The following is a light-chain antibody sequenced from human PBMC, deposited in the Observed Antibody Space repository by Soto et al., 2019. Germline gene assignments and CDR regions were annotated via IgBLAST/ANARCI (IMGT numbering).Light chain of an antibody. CDR2: EVS. CDR3: SSYTTSSTRV. CDR1: SSDVGAYNH. V-gene: IGLV2-14*01. Sequence: SALTQPASVSGSPGQSITISCTGTSSDVGAYNHVSWYQQHPGKAPKLMIYEVSNRPSGVSDRFSGSKSGNTASLTISGLQAEDEADYYCSSYTTSSTRVFGGGTKLTVL. J-gene: IGLJ3*02.